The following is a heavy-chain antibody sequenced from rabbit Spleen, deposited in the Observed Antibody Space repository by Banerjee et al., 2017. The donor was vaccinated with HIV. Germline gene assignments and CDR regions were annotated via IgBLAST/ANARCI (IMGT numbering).Heavy chain of an antibody. CDR1: GFDLSSDYY. J-gene: IGHJ4*01. CDR2: IYISSGST. D-gene: IGHD6-1*01. V-gene: IGHV1S40*01. CDR3: ARTYGWSGYAYTYNL. Sequence: QSLEESGGDLVKPGASLTLTCTASGFDLSSDYYMCWARQAPGKGLEWIACIYISSGSTYYASWAKGRFTISKTSSTTVTLQMTSLTAADTATYFCARTYGWSGYAYTYNLWGPGTLVTVS.